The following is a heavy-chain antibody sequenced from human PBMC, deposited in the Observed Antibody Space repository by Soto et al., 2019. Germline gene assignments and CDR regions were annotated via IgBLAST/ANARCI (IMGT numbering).Heavy chain of an antibody. CDR3: ARGEVAVAGTSFDY. D-gene: IGHD6-19*01. V-gene: IGHV4-59*01. CDR1: GGSISSYY. J-gene: IGHJ4*02. CDR2: IYYSGST. Sequence: KPSETLSLTCTVSGGSISSYYWSWIRQPPGKGLEWIGYIYYSGSTNYNPSLKSRVTISVDTSKNQFSLKLSSVTAADTAVYYCARGEVAVAGTSFDYWGQGTLVTVSS.